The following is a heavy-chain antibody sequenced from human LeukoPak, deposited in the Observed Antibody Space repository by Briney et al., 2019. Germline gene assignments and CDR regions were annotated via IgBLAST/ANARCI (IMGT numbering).Heavy chain of an antibody. CDR2: ISSSSSYI. CDR3: ARDTRKCPNFIWFGELSGGDY. J-gene: IGHJ4*02. CDR1: GFTFSSYS. Sequence: PGGSLRLSCAASGFTFSSYSMNWVRQAPGKGLEWVSSISSSSSYIYYADSVKGRFTISRDNAKNSLYLQMNSLRAEDTAVYYCARDTRKCPNFIWFGELSGGDYWGQGTLVTVSS. D-gene: IGHD3-10*01. V-gene: IGHV3-21*01.